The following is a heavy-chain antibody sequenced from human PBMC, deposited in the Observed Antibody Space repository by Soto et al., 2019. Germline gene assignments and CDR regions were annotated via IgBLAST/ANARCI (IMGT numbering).Heavy chain of an antibody. Sequence: QVQLVESGGGVVQPGRSLRLSCAVSGFTVSTYGMHWVSQAPGKGLECVAVISRDGGTKYYADSVKGRFTISRDNSRNTLFLEMHSLIGDEMAVYYCTGEVASGYWGQGTLVTVSS. D-gene: IGHD2-8*02. J-gene: IGHJ4*02. CDR3: TGEVASGY. V-gene: IGHV3-30*03. CDR2: ISRDGGTK. CDR1: GFTVSTYG.